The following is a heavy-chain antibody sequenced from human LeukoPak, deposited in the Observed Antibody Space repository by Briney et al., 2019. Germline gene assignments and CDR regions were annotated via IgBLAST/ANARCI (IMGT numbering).Heavy chain of an antibody. D-gene: IGHD6-13*01. CDR2: IYYSGST. CDR3: ASMYSSSSYYFDY. CDR1: GGSISSGGYY. V-gene: IGHV4-31*03. J-gene: IGHJ4*02. Sequence: SETLSLTCTVSGGSISSGGYYWSWIRQHPGKGLEWIGYIYYSGSTYYNPSLKSRVTISVDTSKNQFSLKLSSVTAADTAIYYCASMYSSSSYYFDYWGQGTLATVSS.